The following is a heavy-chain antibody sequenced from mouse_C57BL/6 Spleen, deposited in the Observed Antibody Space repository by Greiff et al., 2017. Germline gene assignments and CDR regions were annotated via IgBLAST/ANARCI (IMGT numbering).Heavy chain of an antibody. CDR1: GYSFTSYY. V-gene: IGHV1-66*01. D-gene: IGHD1-1*01. J-gene: IGHJ2*01. CDR3: ANCYGSSPFDY. CDR2: IYPGSGNT. Sequence: VQRVESGPELVKPGASVKISCTASGYSFTSYYIHWVKQRPGQGLEWIGWIYPGSGNTKYNEKFKGKATLTADTSSSTAYMQLSSLTSEVSAVYYCANCYGSSPFDYWGQGTTLTVSS.